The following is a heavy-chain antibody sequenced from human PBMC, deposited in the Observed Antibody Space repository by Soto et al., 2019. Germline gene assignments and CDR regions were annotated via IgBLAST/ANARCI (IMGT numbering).Heavy chain of an antibody. V-gene: IGHV3-15*07. CDR3: TTLGPS. CDR1: GFNFSDAW. CDR2: VKTKTDGGTT. Sequence: EVQLVESGGGLVKPGGSLRLSCAASGFNFSDAWMNWVRQAPGKGLEWVGHVKTKTDGGTTEYAASVKGRFIVSRDDSRNTLYLQINSLKSEDTAMYYCTTLGPSWCQGALVVVSS. J-gene: IGHJ4*02.